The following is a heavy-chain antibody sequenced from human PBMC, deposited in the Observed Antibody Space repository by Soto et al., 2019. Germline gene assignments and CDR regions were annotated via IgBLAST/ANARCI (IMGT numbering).Heavy chain of an antibody. D-gene: IGHD3-3*01. CDR3: ARGGYYDFWSGYYPFDY. J-gene: IGHJ4*02. Sequence: SETLSLPCTVSCGSISSSSYYWGWIRQPPGKGLEWIGSIYYSGSTYYNPSLKSRVTISVDTSKNQFSLKLSSVTAADTAVYYCARGGYYDFWSGYYPFDYWGQGTLVTVSS. CDR2: IYYSGST. V-gene: IGHV4-39*01. CDR1: CGSISSSSYY.